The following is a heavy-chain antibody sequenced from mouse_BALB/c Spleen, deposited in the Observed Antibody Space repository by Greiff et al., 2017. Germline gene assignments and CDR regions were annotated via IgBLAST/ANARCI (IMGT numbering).Heavy chain of an antibody. J-gene: IGHJ4*01. CDR3: SRESYYSSYAMDY. D-gene: IGHD2-5*01. Sequence: EVQLVESGGGLVQPGGSLRLSCATSGFTFTDYYMSWVRQPPGKALEWLGFIRNKANGYTTEYSASVKGRFTISRDNSQSILYLQMNTLRAEDSATYYCSRESYYSSYAMDYWGQGTSVTVSS. CDR1: GFTFTDYY. CDR2: IRNKANGYTT. V-gene: IGHV7-3*02.